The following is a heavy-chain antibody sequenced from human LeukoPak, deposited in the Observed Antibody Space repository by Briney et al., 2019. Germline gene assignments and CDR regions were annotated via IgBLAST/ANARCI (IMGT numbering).Heavy chain of an antibody. CDR3: ARVWGIVGATDWFDP. V-gene: IGHV3-21*01. D-gene: IGHD1-26*01. CDR1: GFSFRSYT. Sequence: GGSRRLSCAASGFSFRSYTMNWVRQAPGKGLEWVSTISRSSDYIYYVDSVKGRFTISRDNAKNSLYLQMNSLRAEDTAVYYCARVWGIVGATDWFDPWGQGTLVTVSS. J-gene: IGHJ5*02. CDR2: ISRSSDYI.